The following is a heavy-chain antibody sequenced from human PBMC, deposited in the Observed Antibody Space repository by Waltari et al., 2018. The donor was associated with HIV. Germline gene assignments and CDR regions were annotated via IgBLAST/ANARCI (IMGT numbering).Heavy chain of an antibody. CDR1: GFTFSNAW. CDR3: TTDLFGYSYGTDFFDY. J-gene: IGHJ4*02. CDR2: IKSKTDGGTT. V-gene: IGHV3-15*01. Sequence: EVQLVESGGGLVKPGGSLRLSCAASGFTFSNAWMSWVRQAPGKGLEWVGRIKSKTDGGTTDYAAPVKGRFTISRDDSKNTLYLQMNSLKTEDTAVYYCTTDLFGYSYGTDFFDYWGQGTLVTVSS. D-gene: IGHD5-18*01.